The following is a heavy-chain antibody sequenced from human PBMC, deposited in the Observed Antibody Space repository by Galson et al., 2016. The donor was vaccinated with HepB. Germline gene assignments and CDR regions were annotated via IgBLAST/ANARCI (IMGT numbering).Heavy chain of an antibody. CDR1: GYTLTEVS. Sequence: SVKVSCKVSGYTLTEVSVHWVRQAPGKGLEWMGGFVPEEGEAIYAQIFQGRVIMTEDTSTSTAYMELSSLRSEDTALYFCVTDKAIMITHELESWGPGTPGSVSS. V-gene: IGHV1-24*01. CDR2: FVPEEGEA. CDR3: VTDKAIMITHELES. J-gene: IGHJ4*02. D-gene: IGHD3-16*01.